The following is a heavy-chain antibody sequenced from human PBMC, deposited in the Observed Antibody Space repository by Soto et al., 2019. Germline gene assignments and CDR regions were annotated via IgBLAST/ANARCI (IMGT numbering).Heavy chain of an antibody. Sequence: GGSLRLSCAASCFSFSSNWMHWIRQAPGKGLVWVSRINTDGTTTTYADSVKGRFTISRDNAKNTVYLQMNSLRAEDTAVYYCACYGPWGQGTLVTVSS. CDR2: INTDGTTT. CDR3: ACYGP. D-gene: IGHD5-18*01. CDR1: CFSFSSNW. J-gene: IGHJ5*02. V-gene: IGHV3-74*01.